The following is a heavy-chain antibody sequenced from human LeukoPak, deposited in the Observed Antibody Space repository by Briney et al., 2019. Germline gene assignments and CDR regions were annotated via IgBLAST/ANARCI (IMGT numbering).Heavy chain of an antibody. V-gene: IGHV4-59*01. CDR3: ARGLPGYSGGDDAFDF. Sequence: PSETLSLTCTVSGGSITGYYWTWIRQPPGKGLEWIGYIYYSGSTNYYPSLKSRVSISVDTSKNQFSLKLSSVTAADTAVYYCARGLPGYSGGDDAFDFWGQGTVVTVS. D-gene: IGHD6-19*01. CDR1: GGSITGYY. J-gene: IGHJ3*01. CDR2: IYYSGST.